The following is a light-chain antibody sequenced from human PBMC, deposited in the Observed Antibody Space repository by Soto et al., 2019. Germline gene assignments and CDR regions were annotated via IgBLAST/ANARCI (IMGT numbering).Light chain of an antibody. V-gene: IGKV1-39*01. J-gene: IGKJ2*01. CDR2: AAS. Sequence: DIQMTQSPSSLSASVGDRVTITCRASQSISSYLNWYQQKPGKAPNLLIYAASSLQSGVPSRFSGSGSGTDFTLTISSLQPEDFATYYCQQGYGTPYTFGQGTKLEIK. CDR1: QSISSY. CDR3: QQGYGTPYT.